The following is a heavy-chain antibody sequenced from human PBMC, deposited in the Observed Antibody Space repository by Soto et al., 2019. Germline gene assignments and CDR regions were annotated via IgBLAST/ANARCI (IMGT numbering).Heavy chain of an antibody. D-gene: IGHD6-13*01. CDR3: ASRAATDGVED. CDR2: IWYDGSNK. V-gene: IGHV3-33*01. J-gene: IGHJ4*02. Sequence: QVQLVESGGGVVQPGRSLRLSCAASGFTFSSYGMHWVRQAPGKGLEWVAVIWYDGSNKYYADSVKGRFTISRDNSKNTLYLQMNSLRAEDTAVYYCASRAATDGVEDWGQGTLVTVSS. CDR1: GFTFSSYG.